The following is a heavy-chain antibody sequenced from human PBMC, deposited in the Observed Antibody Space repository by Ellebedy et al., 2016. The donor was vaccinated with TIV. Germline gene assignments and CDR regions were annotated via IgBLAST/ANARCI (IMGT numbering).Heavy chain of an antibody. Sequence: SVKVSXXASGGTFSSYSMSWVRQAPGQGLQWMGGIIPMFGSPNYAQKFQGRVRITADKSTSTAYMELSSLRSEDTALYYCARGIRVTGTLDYWGQGTLVTVSS. D-gene: IGHD6-19*01. CDR2: IIPMFGSP. CDR1: GGTFSSYS. J-gene: IGHJ4*02. V-gene: IGHV1-69*06. CDR3: ARGIRVTGTLDY.